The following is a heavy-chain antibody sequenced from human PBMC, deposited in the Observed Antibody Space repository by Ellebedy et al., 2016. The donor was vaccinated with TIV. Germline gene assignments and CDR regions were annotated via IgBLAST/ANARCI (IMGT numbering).Heavy chain of an antibody. V-gene: IGHV5-10-1*01. J-gene: IGHJ6*02. Sequence: GESLKISCKGSGYSFASYWISWVRQMPGKGLEWMGRIDPSDSSTNYTSSFEGHVSISADKSISTTYLEWNSLKASDSAMYYCARQVQDSYAFVGMDVWGQGTTVTVSS. D-gene: IGHD5-18*01. CDR2: IDPSDSST. CDR1: GYSFASYW. CDR3: ARQVQDSYAFVGMDV.